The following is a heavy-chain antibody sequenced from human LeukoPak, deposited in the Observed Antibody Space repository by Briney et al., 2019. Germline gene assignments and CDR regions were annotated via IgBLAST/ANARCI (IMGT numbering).Heavy chain of an antibody. V-gene: IGHV1-2*02. CDR2: INPNSGGT. J-gene: IGHJ5*02. Sequence: ASVKVSCKASGYTFTGYYMHWVRQAPGQGLEWMGWINPNSGGTNYAQKFQGRVTMTRDTSISTAYMELSRLRSDDTAVYYCARETVVRRIAAAGTVHCFDPWGQGTLVNVSS. CDR1: GYTFTGYY. CDR3: ARETVVRRIAAAGTVHCFDP. D-gene: IGHD6-13*01.